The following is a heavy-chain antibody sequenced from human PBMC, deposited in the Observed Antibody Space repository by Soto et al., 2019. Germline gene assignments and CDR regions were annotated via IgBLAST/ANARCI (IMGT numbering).Heavy chain of an antibody. D-gene: IGHD6-13*01. J-gene: IGHJ4*02. V-gene: IGHV1-69*06. CDR3: ARGGALSTSWYWGDGLDS. Sequence: QVQLEQSGSEVKKSGSSVKVSCKASGYSFSSHAITWVRQAPGQGLEWMGGIIPVFGTPSYAQKFQGRVTISADKSTITSYLELRSLRSEYTAVYYCARGGALSTSWYWGDGLDSWGQGTQVTVSS. CDR2: IIPVFGTP. CDR1: GYSFSSHA.